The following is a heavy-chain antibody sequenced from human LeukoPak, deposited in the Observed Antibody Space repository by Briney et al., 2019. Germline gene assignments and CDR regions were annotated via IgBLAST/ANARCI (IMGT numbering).Heavy chain of an antibody. CDR1: GFIFNGYN. V-gene: IGHV3-48*01. CDR3: ARQGILTGYPDAFDI. Sequence: GGSLRLSCAASGFIFNGYNMNWVRQAPGKGLEWISYITSSSSSNSYADSVKGRFSISRDNAKNSLYLQMKNLRAADTAVYYCARQGILTGYPDAFDIWGQGTMVTVSS. D-gene: IGHD3-9*01. J-gene: IGHJ3*02. CDR2: ITSSSSSN.